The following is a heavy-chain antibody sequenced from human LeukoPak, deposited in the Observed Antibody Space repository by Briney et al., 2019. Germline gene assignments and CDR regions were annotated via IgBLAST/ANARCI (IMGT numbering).Heavy chain of an antibody. CDR1: GFTFSSYG. CDR2: ISYDGSNK. Sequence: GGSLRLSCAASGFTFSSYGMHWVRQAPGKGLEWVAVISYDGSNKYYADSVKGRFTISRDNSKNTLYLQMNSLRAEDTAVYYCAKDLGSYYYDSSGYWDRSLDYWGQGTLVTVSS. CDR3: AKDLGSYYYDSSGYWDRSLDY. V-gene: IGHV3-30*18. D-gene: IGHD3-22*01. J-gene: IGHJ4*02.